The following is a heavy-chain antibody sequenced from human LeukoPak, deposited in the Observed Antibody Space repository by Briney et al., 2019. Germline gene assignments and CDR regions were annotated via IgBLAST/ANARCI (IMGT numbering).Heavy chain of an antibody. J-gene: IGHJ4*02. Sequence: GGSLRLSCAASGFTFSGPAMHWVRQASGKGLEWVGRIRSKANSHTTAYAAPVKGRFTISRDDSKNTAYLQMNSLKTEDTAVYYCTRLSDCTNGVCAINWGQGTLVTVSS. CDR3: TRLSDCTNGVCAIN. CDR1: GFTFSGPA. D-gene: IGHD2-8*01. CDR2: IRSKANSHTT. V-gene: IGHV3-73*01.